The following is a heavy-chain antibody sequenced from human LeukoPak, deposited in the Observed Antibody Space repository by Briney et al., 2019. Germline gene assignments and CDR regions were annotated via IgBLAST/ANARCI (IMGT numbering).Heavy chain of an antibody. Sequence: SVKVSCKASGGTFSSYAISWVRQAPGQGLEWMGRIIPIFGTANYAQNFQGRVTITTDESTSTAYMEVSSLRSEDTAVYYCGRKAGDCGGGICYSIDYWGQGTLVTVSS. CDR3: GRKAGDCGGGICYSIDY. J-gene: IGHJ4*02. CDR1: GGTFSSYA. V-gene: IGHV1-69*05. D-gene: IGHD2-15*01. CDR2: IIPIFGTA.